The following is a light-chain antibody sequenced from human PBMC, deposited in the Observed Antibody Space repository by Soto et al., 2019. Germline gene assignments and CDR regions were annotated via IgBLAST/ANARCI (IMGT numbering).Light chain of an antibody. CDR1: QTINNW. J-gene: IGKJ1*01. CDR3: QHYNSYPWT. Sequence: DIQMTQSPSTLSAFIGDRVTITCRASQTINNWLAWYQQKPGKAPNLLIYHASNLETGVPSRFSGSAFGTEFTLTISSLQPDDFATYYCQHYNSYPWTFGQGTKVEIK. CDR2: HAS. V-gene: IGKV1-5*01.